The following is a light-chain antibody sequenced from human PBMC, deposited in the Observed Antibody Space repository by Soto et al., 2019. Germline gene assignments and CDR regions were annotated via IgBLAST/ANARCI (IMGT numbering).Light chain of an antibody. CDR2: EVS. CDR3: CSYAGSSTLYV. J-gene: IGLJ1*01. V-gene: IGLV2-23*02. CDR1: SSDVGSYNL. Sequence: QSALTQPASVSGSPGQSITISCTGTSSDVGSYNLVSWYQQHPGKAPKLMIYEVSKRPSGVSNRSSGSKSGNTASLTISGLQAEDEADYYCCSYAGSSTLYVFGTGTKVTVL.